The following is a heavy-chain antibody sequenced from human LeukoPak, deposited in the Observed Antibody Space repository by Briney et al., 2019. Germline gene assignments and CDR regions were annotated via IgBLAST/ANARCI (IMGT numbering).Heavy chain of an antibody. V-gene: IGHV3-7*02. CDR2: IKRDGSEV. D-gene: IGHD3-22*01. CDR3: ARGEYYYDSSGEWYYFDY. CDR1: GFTFTDFW. Sequence: QPGGSLRLSCAASGFTFTDFWMRWVRQAPGKGLEWVANIKRDGSEVYYVDSVKGRFTISRDNAKNSLYLQMNSLRAEDTAVYYCARGEYYYDSSGEWYYFDYWGQGTLVTVSS. J-gene: IGHJ4*02.